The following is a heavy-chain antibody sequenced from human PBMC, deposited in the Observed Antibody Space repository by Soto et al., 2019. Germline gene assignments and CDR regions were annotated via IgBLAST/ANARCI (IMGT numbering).Heavy chain of an antibody. V-gene: IGHV4-34*01. CDR1: GGSFSGYY. CDR3: ARGGGDIVVVPEYYYYGMDV. CDR2: INHSGST. D-gene: IGHD2-2*01. Sequence: PSETLSLTCAVYGGSFSGYYWTWIRQPPGTGLEWIGEINHSGSTNYNPSLKSRVTISVDTSKNQFSLKLSSVTPEDTAVYYCARGGGDIVVVPEYYYYGMDVWGQGTTVTVSS. J-gene: IGHJ6*02.